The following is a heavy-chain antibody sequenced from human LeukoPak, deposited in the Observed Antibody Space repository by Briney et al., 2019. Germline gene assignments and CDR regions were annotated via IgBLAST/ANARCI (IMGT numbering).Heavy chain of an antibody. CDR1: GFTFSSYS. CDR3: ARLRQLDLDY. Sequence: PGGSLRLSCAASGFTFSSYSMNWVRQAPGKGLEWVSYISSSSTIYYADSVKGRFTISRDNAKNSLYLQMNSLRAEDTAVYYCARLRQLDLDYWGQGTLVTVSS. CDR2: ISSSSTI. D-gene: IGHD6-13*01. J-gene: IGHJ4*02. V-gene: IGHV3-48*01.